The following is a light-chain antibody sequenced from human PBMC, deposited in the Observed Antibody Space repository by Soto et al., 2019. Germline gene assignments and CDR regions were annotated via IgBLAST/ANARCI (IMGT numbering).Light chain of an antibody. V-gene: IGKV3-20*01. Sequence: EIVLTQSPGTLSLSPGERATLSCRASQSVSSSHLAWYQQKPGQAPRLLVSGASSRATGIPDRFTGSGSGTDFTLTISSLQSEDFAVYYCQQYVHWPPGTFGQGTRLEIK. J-gene: IGKJ5*01. CDR2: GAS. CDR1: QSVSSSH. CDR3: QQYVHWPPGT.